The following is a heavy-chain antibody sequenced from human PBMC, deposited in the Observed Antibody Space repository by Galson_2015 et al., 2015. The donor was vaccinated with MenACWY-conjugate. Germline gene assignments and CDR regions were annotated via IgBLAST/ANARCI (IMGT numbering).Heavy chain of an antibody. CDR1: GFTFSSYA. V-gene: IGHV3-30*04. CDR2: ISYDGSNK. Sequence: SLRLSCAASGFTFSSYAMHWVRQAPGKGLEWVAVISYDGSNKYYADSVKGRFTISRDNSKNTLYLQMNSLRAEDTAVYYCARSITMVRGFDYWGQGTLVTVSS. CDR3: ARSITMVRGFDY. D-gene: IGHD3-10*01. J-gene: IGHJ4*02.